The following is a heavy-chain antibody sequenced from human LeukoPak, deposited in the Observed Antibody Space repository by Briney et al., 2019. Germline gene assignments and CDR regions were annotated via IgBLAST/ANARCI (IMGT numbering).Heavy chain of an antibody. D-gene: IGHD2-2*01. CDR3: ARVSSRGWYDC. V-gene: IGHV3-21*01. J-gene: IGHJ5*01. CDR2: ITSSSSYI. CDR1: GFTFSSYS. Sequence: GGSLRLSCAASGFTFSSYSMTWVRQAPGKGLEWVPYITSSSSYIYDADSVKGQFTISRDNAKNSLYLQMHSLRAEDTAMYYCARVSSRGWYDCWGQGTLVTVSS.